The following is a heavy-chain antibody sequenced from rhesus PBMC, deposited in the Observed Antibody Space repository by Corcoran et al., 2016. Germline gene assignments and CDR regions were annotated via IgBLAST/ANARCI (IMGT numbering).Heavy chain of an antibody. CDR3: ARYDVRYLDWFP. V-gene: IGHV4-80*01. J-gene: IGHJ1*01. CDR1: GGSFSRYW. CDR2: INGKSGST. Sequence: QVQLPASGPGLVKPSEPLSLTFAVSGGSFSRYWLSWILHPPGNGLECIGEINGKSGSTNYNPSIKRRVNMSKDASKNQFSLKLSSVTAGDTAMYYCARYDVRYLDWFPWGQGALVTVSS. D-gene: IGHD3-3*01.